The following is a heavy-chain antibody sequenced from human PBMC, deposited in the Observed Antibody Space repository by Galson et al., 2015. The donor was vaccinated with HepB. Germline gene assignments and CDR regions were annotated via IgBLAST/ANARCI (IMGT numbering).Heavy chain of an antibody. CDR1: GYTFTGYY. J-gene: IGHJ3*02. V-gene: IGHV1-46*01. D-gene: IGHD3-10*01. CDR3: ARKKGVINDAFDI. Sequence: SVKVSCKASGYTFTGYYMHWVRQAPGQGLEWMGIINPSGGSTSYAQKFQGRVTMTRDTSTSTVYMELSSLRSEDTAVYYCARKKGVINDAFDIWGQGTMVTVSS. CDR2: INPSGGST.